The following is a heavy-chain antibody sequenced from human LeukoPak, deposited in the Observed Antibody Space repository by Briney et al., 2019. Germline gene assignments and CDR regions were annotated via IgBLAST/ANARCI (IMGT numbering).Heavy chain of an antibody. D-gene: IGHD3-22*01. V-gene: IGHV1-3*01. CDR3: ARGPRDDSSGYYPDY. J-gene: IGHJ4*02. Sequence: ASVKVSCKASGYSFTSHVMHWLRQAPGQRFEWMGWIGGGSGRTNYSQTFQDRVTITRDTSASTAYMELSSLRSEDTAVYYCARGPRDDSSGYYPDYWGQGTLVTVSS. CDR2: IGGGSGRT. CDR1: GYSFTSHV.